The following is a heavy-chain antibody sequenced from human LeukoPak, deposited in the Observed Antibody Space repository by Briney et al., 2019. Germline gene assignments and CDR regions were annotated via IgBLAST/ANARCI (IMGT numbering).Heavy chain of an antibody. CDR1: GGSFSGYY. Sequence: PSETLSLTCAVYGGSFSGYYWSWIRQPPGKGLEWIGEINHSGSTNYNPSLKSRVTISVDTSKNQFSLKLSSVTAADTAVHYCARNYYFDYWGQGTLVTVSS. CDR3: ARNYYFDY. CDR2: INHSGST. J-gene: IGHJ4*02. V-gene: IGHV4-34*01.